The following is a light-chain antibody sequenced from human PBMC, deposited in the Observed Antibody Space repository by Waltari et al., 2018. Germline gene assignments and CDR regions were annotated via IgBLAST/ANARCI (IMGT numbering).Light chain of an antibody. CDR2: DVV. CDR3: CSYAGSYTYL. CDR1: SSDIGYYNF. Sequence: QSALTQPRSVSGSPGRSVTISCSGTSSDIGYYNFFSWYQQSAGNAPHLLIYDVVKRPSVVPDRCSSYKSSKTAFLAISGFKTENEGDYYCCSYAGSYTYLFGGGTQLTVL. J-gene: IGLJ7*01. V-gene: IGLV2-11*01.